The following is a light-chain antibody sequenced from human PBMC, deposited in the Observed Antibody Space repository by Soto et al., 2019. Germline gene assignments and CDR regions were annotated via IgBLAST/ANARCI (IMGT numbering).Light chain of an antibody. V-gene: IGKV3D-15*01. CDR2: GAS. CDR3: QHYNSYSEA. J-gene: IGKJ1*01. Sequence: EVVMTQYPSNLSVSPGVGATLSCWASQPVSDKLAWYQQKPGQAPRLLIYGASSRATGIPDRFSGSGSGTEFTLTISSLQPDDFATYYCQHYNSYSEAFGQGTKVDIK. CDR1: QPVSDK.